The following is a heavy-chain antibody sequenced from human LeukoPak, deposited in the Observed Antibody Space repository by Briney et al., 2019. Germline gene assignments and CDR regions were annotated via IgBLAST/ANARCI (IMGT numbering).Heavy chain of an antibody. J-gene: IGHJ5*02. V-gene: IGHV3-23*01. D-gene: IGHD2-15*01. Sequence: PGGSLRLSCAASGFTFSSYWMSWVRQAPGKGLEWVSAISGSGGSTYYADSVKGRFTISRDDSKNTLYLQMNSLRAEDTAVYYCAKEVGVVVAATNWFDPWGQGTLVTVSS. CDR3: AKEVGVVVAATNWFDP. CDR1: GFTFSSYW. CDR2: ISGSGGST.